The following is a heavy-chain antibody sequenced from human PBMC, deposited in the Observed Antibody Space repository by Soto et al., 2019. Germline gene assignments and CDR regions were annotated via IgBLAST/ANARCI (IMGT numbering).Heavy chain of an antibody. CDR3: ARSQGSSTSLEIYYYSYYGMAV. Sequence: QVQLVQSGAEVKKPGSSVKVSCKASGGTFSSYAISWVRQAPGQGLEWMGGSIPISDTTNYAQKFQGRVTITADESTSTAYMELSSLRSEDTAVYYCARSQGSSTSLEIYYYSYYGMAVWGQGTTVTVSS. D-gene: IGHD2-2*01. J-gene: IGHJ6*02. CDR2: SIPISDTT. CDR1: GGTFSSYA. V-gene: IGHV1-69*01.